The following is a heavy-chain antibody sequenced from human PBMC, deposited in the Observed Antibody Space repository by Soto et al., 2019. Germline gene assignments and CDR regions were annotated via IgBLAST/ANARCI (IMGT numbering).Heavy chain of an antibody. J-gene: IGHJ4*02. CDR3: ARGYCSGGSCYSVDY. V-gene: IGHV4-59*01. CDR1: GGSISGSY. Sequence: SETLSLTCTVSGGSISGSYWSRVRQPPGKGLEWIGYIYYSGNTNYNPSLKSRVTISVDTSRNQFSLKLSSVTAADTAVYYCARGYCSGGSCYSVDYWGQGTLVTVSS. CDR2: IYYSGNT. D-gene: IGHD2-15*01.